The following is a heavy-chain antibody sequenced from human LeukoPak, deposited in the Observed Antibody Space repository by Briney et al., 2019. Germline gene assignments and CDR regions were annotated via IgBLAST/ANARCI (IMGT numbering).Heavy chain of an antibody. D-gene: IGHD1-26*01. V-gene: IGHV3-23*01. CDR3: AKRSGINYGYFDS. CDR2: ITGNGDYT. Sequence: PGGSLRLSCAASRFTLSNYVMSWVRQAPGKGLEWVSAITGNGDYTDYADSVKGRFTISRDNSKNTAYLQMNSLRSEDTAAYYCAKRSGINYGYFDSWGQGTLVTVSS. CDR1: RFTLSNYV. J-gene: IGHJ4*02.